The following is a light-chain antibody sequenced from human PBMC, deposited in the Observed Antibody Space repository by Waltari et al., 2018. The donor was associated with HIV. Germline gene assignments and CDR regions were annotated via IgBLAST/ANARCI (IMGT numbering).Light chain of an antibody. CDR2: RND. CDR3: ASWDDNLRHWV. Sequence: QPTMTQAPSASKTPGRRITMSCSGSKSNIGNNLIYWYQQIPGATPRLVMARNDQRPAGVPDRFSGTKSGTSAFLAITNLRLDDEATYVCASWDDNLRHWVFGGGTKLTVL. J-gene: IGLJ3*02. CDR1: KSNIGNNL. V-gene: IGLV1-47*01.